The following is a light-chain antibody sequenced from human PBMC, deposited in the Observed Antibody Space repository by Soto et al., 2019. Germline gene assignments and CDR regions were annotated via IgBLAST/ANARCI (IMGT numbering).Light chain of an antibody. CDR1: SSNIGAHYD. V-gene: IGLV1-40*01. Sequence: QSALTQPPSVSGAPGQRVTISCTGSSSNIGAHYDVHWYQQLPGTAPKLLIYGNSNRPSGVPDRFSGSKSGTSASLAITGLQAEDEADYYCQSYDNSLSVDVFGTGTKVTVL. J-gene: IGLJ1*01. CDR2: GNS. CDR3: QSYDNSLSVDV.